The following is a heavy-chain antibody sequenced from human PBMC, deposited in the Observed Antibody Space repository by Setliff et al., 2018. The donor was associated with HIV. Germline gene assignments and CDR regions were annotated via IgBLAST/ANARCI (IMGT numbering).Heavy chain of an antibody. CDR2: FYYTGST. CDR1: AASIRSHY. J-gene: IGHJ4*02. V-gene: IGHV4-59*11. D-gene: IGHD3-22*01. CDR3: ARAASYYDSSGYWAPPKYFDY. Sequence: SETLSLTCTVSAASIRSHYWSWIRQSPGKGLEWIGNFYYTGSTDYNPSFKSRVTISLGKSNNQISLKLSSVTAADTAVYYCARAASYYDSSGYWAPPKYFDYWGQGTLVTVSS.